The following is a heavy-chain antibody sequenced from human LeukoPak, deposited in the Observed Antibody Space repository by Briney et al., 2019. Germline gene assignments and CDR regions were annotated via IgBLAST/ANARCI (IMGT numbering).Heavy chain of an antibody. CDR1: GFTFSSYA. CDR3: ARSHGDEMATIPDAFDI. V-gene: IGHV3-30-3*01. J-gene: IGHJ3*02. CDR2: ISYDGSNK. D-gene: IGHD5-24*01. Sequence: GGSLRLSCAASGFTFSSYAMHWVRQAPGKGLEWVAVISYDGSNKYYADSVKGRFTISRDNSKNTLYLQMNSLRAEDTAVYYCARSHGDEMATIPDAFDIWGQGTMVTVSS.